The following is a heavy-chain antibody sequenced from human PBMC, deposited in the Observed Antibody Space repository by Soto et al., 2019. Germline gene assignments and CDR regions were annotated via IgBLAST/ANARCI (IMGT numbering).Heavy chain of an antibody. CDR2: IYYLGST. CDR1: GGSMSEYF. D-gene: IGHD3-10*01. J-gene: IGHJ4*02. CDR3: ARDGYDGSGSPYPAY. V-gene: IGHV4-59*01. Sequence: PSETLSLTCIVSGGSMSEYFWSWIRQSPGKGLEWIGHIYYLGSTDYNPSLKSRVTISVDTSKRQFSLRLTSVTAADTAVYYCARDGYDGSGSPYPAYWGPGTQVTVSS.